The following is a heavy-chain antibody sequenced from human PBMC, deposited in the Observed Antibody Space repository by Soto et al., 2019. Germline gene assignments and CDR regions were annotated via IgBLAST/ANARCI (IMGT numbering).Heavy chain of an antibody. D-gene: IGHD2-21*01. CDR1: GGAISSGY. Sequence: LSLTCSVSGGAISSGYWNWIRQPPGKGLEWIGFIYYSGNTNSSPSLKSRVTISVDTSKNQFSLKLRSVTAADTAVYYCATAPAHIMWRHFDNWGPGSLVTVSS. J-gene: IGHJ4*02. CDR2: IYYSGNT. CDR3: ATAPAHIMWRHFDN. V-gene: IGHV4-59*01.